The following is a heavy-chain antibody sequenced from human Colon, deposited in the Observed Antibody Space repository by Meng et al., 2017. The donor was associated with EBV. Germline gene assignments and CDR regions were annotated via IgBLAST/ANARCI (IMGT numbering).Heavy chain of an antibody. V-gene: IGHV4-30-2*01. CDR1: GDSISSGDYS. J-gene: IGHJ5*02. CDR2: IYHGGTT. D-gene: IGHD2-21*02. Sequence: HLRPEAADPGLLHPSQSLSLTCAVSGDSISSGDYSWSWIRQPPGQGLEWIGYIYHGGTTYNTSLKSRVTISVDNSKNQFSLRLTSVTAADTAVYYCARGPYCGGDCYWFDPWGQGTLVTVSS. CDR3: ARGPYCGGDCYWFDP.